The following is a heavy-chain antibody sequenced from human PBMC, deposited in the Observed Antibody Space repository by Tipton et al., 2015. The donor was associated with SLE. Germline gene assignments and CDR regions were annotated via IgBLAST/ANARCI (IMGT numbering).Heavy chain of an antibody. J-gene: IGHJ4*02. Sequence: TLSLTCTVSGGSISSGEYFWSWIRQPPGKGLEWIGSIDYSGSTNYNPSLKSRVTISVDTSKNQFSLKLSSVTAADTAVYYCARRLEYSSGGYEEYFDYWGQGTLVTVSS. CDR2: IDYSGST. D-gene: IGHD6-19*01. CDR3: ARRLEYSSGGYEEYFDY. CDR1: GGSISSGEYF. V-gene: IGHV4-30-4*01.